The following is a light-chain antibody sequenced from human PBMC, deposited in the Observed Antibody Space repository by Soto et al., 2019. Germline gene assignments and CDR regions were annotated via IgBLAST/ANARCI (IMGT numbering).Light chain of an antibody. J-gene: IGKJ5*01. CDR3: QQYGSSPPIP. V-gene: IGKV3-20*01. CDR1: QSVSSSY. Sequence: EIVLTQSPGTLSLSPGERATLSCRASQSVSSSYLAWYQQKPGQAPRLLIYGASSRATGIPDRFSGSGSGTDFTLTISRLEPEDFAVYYCQQYGSSPPIPFGQGTRLEIQ. CDR2: GAS.